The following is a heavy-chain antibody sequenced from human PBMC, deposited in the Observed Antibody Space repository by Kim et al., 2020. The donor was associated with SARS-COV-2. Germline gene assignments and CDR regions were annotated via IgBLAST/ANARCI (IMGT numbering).Heavy chain of an antibody. CDR2: INPNSGGT. D-gene: IGHD3-9*01. J-gene: IGHJ4*02. CDR3: AREQDYDILTGYSIGGFDY. CDR1: GYTFTGYY. V-gene: IGHV1-2*02. Sequence: ASVKVSCKASGYTFTGYYMHWVRQAPGQGLEWMGWINPNSGGTNYAQKFQGRVTMTRDTSISTAYMELSRLRSDDTAVYYCAREQDYDILTGYSIGGFDYWGQGTLVTVSS.